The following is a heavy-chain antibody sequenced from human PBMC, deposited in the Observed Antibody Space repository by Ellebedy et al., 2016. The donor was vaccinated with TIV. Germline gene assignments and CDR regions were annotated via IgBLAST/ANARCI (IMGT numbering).Heavy chain of an antibody. Sequence: ASVKVSCTASGYTFTSYVISWVRQAPGQGLEWMAWISAYTGNSNYAQKFQGRVTVTTDTSTSTAYLELRSLKSDDTAVYYCARDMVQGMVARYLWFEYWGQGTLVTVSS. J-gene: IGHJ4*02. V-gene: IGHV1-18*01. CDR2: ISAYTGNS. CDR3: ARDMVQGMVARYLWFEY. CDR1: GYTFTSYV. D-gene: IGHD1-26*01.